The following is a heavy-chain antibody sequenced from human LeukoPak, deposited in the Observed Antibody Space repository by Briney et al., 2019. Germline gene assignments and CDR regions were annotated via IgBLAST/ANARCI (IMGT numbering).Heavy chain of an antibody. D-gene: IGHD3-22*01. V-gene: IGHV4-4*09. Sequence: PSETLSLTCTVSGGSISSYYWSWIRHPPGKGLEWIGYIYTSGSTNYNPSLKSRVTISVDTSKNQFSLKLSSVTAADTAVYYCARHLYYDSSGYRALDIWGQGTMVTVSS. CDR3: ARHLYYDSSGYRALDI. J-gene: IGHJ3*02. CDR1: GGSISSYY. CDR2: IYTSGST.